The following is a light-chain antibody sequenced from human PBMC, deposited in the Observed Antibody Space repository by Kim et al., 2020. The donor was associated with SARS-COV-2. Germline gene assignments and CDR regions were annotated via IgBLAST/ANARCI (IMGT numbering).Light chain of an antibody. CDR3: AAWDDSLSGQV. Sequence: QSVLTQPPSASGTPGQRVTISCSGTSSNIGSNYVYWYQQLPGTAPKLLIYRNNQRPSAVPDRFSGSKSGTSASLAISGLRSEDEADYYCAAWDDSLSGQVFGGGTQLTVL. V-gene: IGLV1-47*01. CDR1: SSNIGSNY. CDR2: RNN. J-gene: IGLJ3*02.